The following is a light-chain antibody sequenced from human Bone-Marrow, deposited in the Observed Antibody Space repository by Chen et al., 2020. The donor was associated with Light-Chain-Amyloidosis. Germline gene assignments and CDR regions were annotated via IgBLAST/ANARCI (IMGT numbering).Light chain of an antibody. Sequence: QSALTQPASVSGSPGQSLTISCTGTSSDVGGDNHVSWYQQHPDKAPKLMIYEVTTRPSWVPDRFSGSKSDNTAYLTISGLQTEDEADYFCSSYTITNTLVFGSGTRVTGL. CDR2: EVT. CDR1: SSDVGGDNH. V-gene: IGLV2-14*01. CDR3: SSYTITNTLV. J-gene: IGLJ1*01.